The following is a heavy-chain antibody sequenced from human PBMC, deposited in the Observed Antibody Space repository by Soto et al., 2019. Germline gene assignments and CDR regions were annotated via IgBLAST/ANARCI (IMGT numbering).Heavy chain of an antibody. Sequence: EVQLLESGGGLVQPGGSLRLSCAASGFTFSSYAMSWVRKAPGKGLEWVSAISGSGGSTYYADSGKGRFTISRDNSKNTLYLQMNSLRAEDTAVYYCAKKVLLWFGELSYFDYWGQGTLVTVSS. V-gene: IGHV3-23*01. J-gene: IGHJ4*02. CDR2: ISGSGGST. CDR3: AKKVLLWFGELSYFDY. CDR1: GFTFSSYA. D-gene: IGHD3-10*01.